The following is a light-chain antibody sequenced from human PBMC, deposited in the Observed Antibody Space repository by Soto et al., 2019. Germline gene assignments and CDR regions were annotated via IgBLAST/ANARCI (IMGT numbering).Light chain of an antibody. CDR2: GAS. V-gene: IGKV3-20*01. Sequence: EIVLTQSPGTLSLSPGDRVTLSCRASQSISSSYWAWYQQKPGQAPRLLIYGASSRATGIPDRFSGSGSGTDVTLTISRLEPEDFAVYYCQQYGSSPYTFGQGTKLEIK. CDR1: QSISSSY. J-gene: IGKJ2*01. CDR3: QQYGSSPYT.